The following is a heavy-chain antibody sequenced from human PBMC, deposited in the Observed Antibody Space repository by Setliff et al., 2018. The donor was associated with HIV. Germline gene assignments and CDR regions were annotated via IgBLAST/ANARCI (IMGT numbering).Heavy chain of an antibody. CDR3: ATFPIECSGGSCCASGVDY. Sequence: GASVKVSCKASGYTFTDYYIHWVQQAPGKGLGWMGRVDPQDGETLYAEKFQGRVTISADTPTDTAYVELSSLRSEDTAVYYCATFPIECSGGSCCASGVDYWGQGTLVTVSS. V-gene: IGHV1-69-2*01. J-gene: IGHJ4*02. CDR2: VDPQDGET. D-gene: IGHD2-15*01. CDR1: GYTFTDYY.